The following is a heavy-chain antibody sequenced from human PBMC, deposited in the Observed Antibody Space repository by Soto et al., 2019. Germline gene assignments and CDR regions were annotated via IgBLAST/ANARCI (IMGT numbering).Heavy chain of an antibody. CDR3: AADDMTTFI. CDR2: IVVGSGNT. D-gene: IGHD1-1*01. Sequence: ASVKVSCKASGFTFPSSAVQWVRQARGQRLEWIGWIVVGSGNTNSAQKFQERVTFTRAMSTSTVYMELSSLKSEDTAVYYCAADDMTTFIWGQGTLVTVSS. CDR1: GFTFPSSA. V-gene: IGHV1-58*01. J-gene: IGHJ4*02.